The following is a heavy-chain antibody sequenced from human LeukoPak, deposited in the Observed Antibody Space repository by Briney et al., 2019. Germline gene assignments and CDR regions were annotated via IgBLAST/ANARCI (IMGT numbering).Heavy chain of an antibody. V-gene: IGHV1-2*04. CDR3: ARDNSPTTGNPGDY. CDR1: GYTFTGYY. D-gene: IGHD2/OR15-2a*01. Sequence: ASVKVSCKASGYTFTGYYMHWVRQAPGQGLEWMGWINPNSGGTNYAQKFQGWVTMTRDTSISTAYMELSRLRSDDTAVYYCARDNSPTTGNPGDYWGQGTLVTVPS. J-gene: IGHJ4*02. CDR2: INPNSGGT.